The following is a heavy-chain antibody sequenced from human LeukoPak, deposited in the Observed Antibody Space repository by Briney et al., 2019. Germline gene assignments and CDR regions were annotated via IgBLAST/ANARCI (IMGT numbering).Heavy chain of an antibody. CDR2: IYPRDSDT. Sequence: GESLKISCKGSGYSFTSYWIGWVRQMPGKGLEWMGIIYPRDSDTRYSPSFQGQVTISADKSTDTACLQWSGLKASDTAMYYCAMAQRDYYDSSGYYPDAFDIWGQGTMVTVSS. D-gene: IGHD3-22*01. CDR3: AMAQRDYYDSSGYYPDAFDI. CDR1: GYSFTSYW. V-gene: IGHV5-51*01. J-gene: IGHJ3*02.